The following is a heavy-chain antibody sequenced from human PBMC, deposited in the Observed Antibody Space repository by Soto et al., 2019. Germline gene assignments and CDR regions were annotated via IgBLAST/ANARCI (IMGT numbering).Heavy chain of an antibody. V-gene: IGHV4-34*01. Sequence: SETLSLTCAVYGGSFSGYYWSWIRQPPGKGLEWLGEINHSGSTNYNPSLKSRVTISVDTSENQFSLKLSSVTAADTAVYYCARGQGGSGTTNAFDIWGQGTMVTVSS. J-gene: IGHJ3*02. D-gene: IGHD1-7*01. CDR2: INHSGST. CDR1: GGSFSGYY. CDR3: ARGQGGSGTTNAFDI.